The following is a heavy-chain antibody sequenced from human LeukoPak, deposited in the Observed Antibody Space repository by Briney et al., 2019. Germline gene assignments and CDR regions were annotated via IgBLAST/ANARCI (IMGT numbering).Heavy chain of an antibody. CDR3: AQERRDGYKDDGFDI. CDR2: INSDGSRI. V-gene: IGHV3-74*01. CDR1: GFIFSSNW. D-gene: IGHD5-24*01. J-gene: IGHJ3*02. Sequence: GGSLRLSCVASGFIFSSNWMHWVRQAPGKGLVWVSRINSDGSRISYADSVKGRFTISRDSAKNTVYLQMKSLRAEDMAVYYCAQERRDGYKDDGFDIWGQGTLVTVSS.